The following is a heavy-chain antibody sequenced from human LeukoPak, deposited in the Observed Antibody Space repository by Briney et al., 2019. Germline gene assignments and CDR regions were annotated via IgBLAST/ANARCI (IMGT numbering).Heavy chain of an antibody. CDR1: GFRFNSHH. V-gene: IGHV3-30*03. Sequence: QTGGSLRLSCAVSGFRFNSHHMHWVRQAPNKGLEWAAVAPHDRSSPSHAASVNGRFTISGDNSKDTLFLHMDSLRVDDTAIYYCARQSLGASGLDHWGQGVLVTVSS. CDR2: APHDRSSP. J-gene: IGHJ4*02. D-gene: IGHD1-26*01. CDR3: ARQSLGASGLDH.